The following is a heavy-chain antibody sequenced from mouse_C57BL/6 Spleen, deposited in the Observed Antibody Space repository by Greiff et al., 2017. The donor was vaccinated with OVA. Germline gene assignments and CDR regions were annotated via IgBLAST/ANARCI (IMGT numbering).Heavy chain of an antibody. CDR3: ARPIYYDYSWFAY. CDR2: IDPANGNT. CDR1: GFNIKNTN. J-gene: IGHJ3*01. V-gene: IGHV14-3*01. Sequence: VQLQQSVAELVRPGASVRLSCTASGFNIKNTNMHWVKQRPEQGLEWIGRIDPANGNTKYAPKFQGKATITADTSSNTAYLQLSSLTSEDTAIYYCARPIYYDYSWFAYWGQGTLVTVSA. D-gene: IGHD2-4*01.